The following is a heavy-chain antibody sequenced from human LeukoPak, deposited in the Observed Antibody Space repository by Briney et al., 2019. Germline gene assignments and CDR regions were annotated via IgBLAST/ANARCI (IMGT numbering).Heavy chain of an antibody. CDR3: ARGPYCSSTSCYPLGSDY. Sequence: SVKVSCKASGYTFTSYDINWVRQATGQGLEGMGWINPNSGNTGYGKKFQGRVTMTRNTSISTAYMELSSLRYEDTAVYYCARGPYCSSTSCYPLGSDYWGQGTLVTVSS. D-gene: IGHD2-2*01. V-gene: IGHV1-8*01. CDR2: INPNSGNT. CDR1: GYTFTSYD. J-gene: IGHJ4*02.